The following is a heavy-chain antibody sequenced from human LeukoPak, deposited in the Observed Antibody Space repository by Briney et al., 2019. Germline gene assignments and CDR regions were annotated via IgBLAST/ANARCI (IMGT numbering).Heavy chain of an antibody. CDR3: ARWKPAALLYYFDY. Sequence: ASVKVSCKASGYTFTSYGISWVRQAPGQGLEWMGWISAYNGNTNYAQKLQGRVTMTADTSTSTAYMELRSLRSDDTAVYYCARWKPAALLYYFDYWGQGTLFTVSS. V-gene: IGHV1-18*01. D-gene: IGHD2-2*01. CDR2: ISAYNGNT. J-gene: IGHJ4*02. CDR1: GYTFTSYG.